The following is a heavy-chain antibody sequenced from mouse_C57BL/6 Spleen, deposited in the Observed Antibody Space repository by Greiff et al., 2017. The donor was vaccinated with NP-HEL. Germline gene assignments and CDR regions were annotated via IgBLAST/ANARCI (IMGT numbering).Heavy chain of an antibody. V-gene: IGHV1-80*01. D-gene: IGHD2-4*01. J-gene: IGHJ1*03. CDR1: GYAFSSYW. CDR3: ARVYDYHWYFDV. Sequence: VKLQESGAELVKPGASVKISCKASGYAFSSYWMNWVKQRPGKGLEWIGQIYPGDGDTNYNGKFKGKATLTADKSSSTAYMQLSSLTSEDSAVYFCARVYDYHWYFDVWGTGTTVTVSS. CDR2: IYPGDGDT.